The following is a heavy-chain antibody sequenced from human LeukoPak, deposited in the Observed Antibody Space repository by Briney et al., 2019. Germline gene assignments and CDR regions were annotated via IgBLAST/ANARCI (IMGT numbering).Heavy chain of an antibody. V-gene: IGHV3-7*01. J-gene: IGHJ4*02. CDR3: AKDAQRGFDFSNSLES. Sequence: GGSLRLSCAASGFNFINYWMSWVRQAPGKGLEWVANVKEDGTTKQYVDSVKGRFTISRDNAKNSLYLQMDSLRVEDTAVYYCAKDAQRGFDFSNSLESWGQGTLVTVSS. D-gene: IGHD3/OR15-3a*01. CDR1: GFNFINYW. CDR2: VKEDGTTK.